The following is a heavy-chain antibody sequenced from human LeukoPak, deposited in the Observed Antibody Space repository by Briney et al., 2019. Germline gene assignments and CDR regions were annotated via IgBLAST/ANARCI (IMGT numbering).Heavy chain of an antibody. CDR1: GYSISSGYY. CDR2: INHSGST. CDR3: ARGLNWNYSLDY. D-gene: IGHD1-7*01. J-gene: IGHJ4*02. Sequence: KSSETLSLTCAVSGYSISSGYYWSWIRQPPGKGLEWIGEINHSGSTNYNPSLKSRVTISVDTSKNQFSLKLSSVTAADTAVYYCARGLNWNYSLDYWGQGTLVTVSS. V-gene: IGHV4-34*01.